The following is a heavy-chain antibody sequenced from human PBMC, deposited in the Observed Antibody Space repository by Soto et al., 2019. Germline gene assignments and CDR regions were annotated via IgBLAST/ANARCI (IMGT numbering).Heavy chain of an antibody. J-gene: IGHJ6*02. V-gene: IGHV3-64D*06. CDR1: GFTFNTYA. D-gene: IGHD3-10*01. CDR3: VKDSGYYYASGSFVYRFDV. Sequence: EVQLVESGGGLVQPGGSLRLFCSASGFTFNTYAMHWVRQAPGKGLEYVSAISRNGDSTYYADSVKGRFTVSRDNSKNTLFFLLSSLRAEDTAVYYCVKDSGYYYASGSFVYRFDVWGQGTTVTVSS. CDR2: ISRNGDST.